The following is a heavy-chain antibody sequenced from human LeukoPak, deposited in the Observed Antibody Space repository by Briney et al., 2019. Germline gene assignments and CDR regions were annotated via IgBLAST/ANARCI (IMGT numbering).Heavy chain of an antibody. CDR3: ARAEDIVVVPAANGAFDY. J-gene: IGHJ4*02. CDR1: GFTFSSYG. CDR2: IAYDGSNK. V-gene: IGHV3-30*03. D-gene: IGHD2-2*01. Sequence: GGSLRLSCAASGFTFSSYGMHWVRQAPGKGLEWVAVIAYDGSNKYYADSVKGRFTISRDNSKNTLYLQMNSLRAEDTAVYYCARAEDIVVVPAANGAFDYWGQGTLVTVSS.